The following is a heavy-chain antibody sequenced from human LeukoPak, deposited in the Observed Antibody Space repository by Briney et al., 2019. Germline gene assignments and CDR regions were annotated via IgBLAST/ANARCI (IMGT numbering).Heavy chain of an antibody. CDR2: INPNSGGT. Sequence: ASVTVSFTASGYTFTVYYMHWVRQAPGQGLEWMGWINPNSGGTNYAQKFQGRVTMTRDTSISTAYMELSRLRSDDTAVYYCAASERSAMVRLDYWGQGTLVTVSS. CDR1: GYTFTVYY. J-gene: IGHJ4*02. CDR3: AASERSAMVRLDY. V-gene: IGHV1-2*02. D-gene: IGHD5-18*01.